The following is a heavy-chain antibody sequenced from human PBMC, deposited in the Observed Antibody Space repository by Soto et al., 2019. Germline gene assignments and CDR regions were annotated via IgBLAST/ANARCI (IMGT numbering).Heavy chain of an antibody. D-gene: IGHD6-6*01. CDR2: ISAYNGNT. CDR3: ATGAAPFGYYYYGMDA. Sequence: ASVKVSCKASGYTFTSYGISWVRQAPGQGLEWMGWISAYNGNTNYAQKLQGRVTMTTDTSTSTAYMELRSLRSDDTAVYYCATGAAPFGYYYYGMDAWGQGTTVTVSS. V-gene: IGHV1-18*04. CDR1: GYTFTSYG. J-gene: IGHJ6*02.